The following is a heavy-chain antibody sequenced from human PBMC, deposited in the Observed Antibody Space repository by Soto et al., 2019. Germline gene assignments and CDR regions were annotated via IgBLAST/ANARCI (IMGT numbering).Heavy chain of an antibody. CDR2: INHSGST. Sequence: SSETLSLTXAVYGGSFSGYYWSWIRQPPGKGLEWIGEINHSGSTNYNPSLKSRVTISVDTSKNQFSLKLSSVTAADTAVYYCARGGSIVVVPAAIRVYYYYSMDVWGQGTTVTVSS. CDR3: ARGGSIVVVPAAIRVYYYYSMDV. D-gene: IGHD2-2*02. CDR1: GGSFSGYY. J-gene: IGHJ6*02. V-gene: IGHV4-34*01.